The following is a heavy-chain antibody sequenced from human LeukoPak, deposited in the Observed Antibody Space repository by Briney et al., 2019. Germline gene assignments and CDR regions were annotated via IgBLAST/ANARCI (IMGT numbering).Heavy chain of an antibody. CDR2: ISSSGSTI. CDR1: GFTFSSYE. J-gene: IGHJ4*02. Sequence: PGGSLRLSCAASGFTFSSYEMNWVRQAPGKGLEWVSYISSSGSTIYYADSVKGRFTISRGNAKNSLYLQMNSLRAEDTAVYYCAGDYYDILTGYKYFDYWGQGTLVTVSS. V-gene: IGHV3-48*03. D-gene: IGHD3-9*01. CDR3: AGDYYDILTGYKYFDY.